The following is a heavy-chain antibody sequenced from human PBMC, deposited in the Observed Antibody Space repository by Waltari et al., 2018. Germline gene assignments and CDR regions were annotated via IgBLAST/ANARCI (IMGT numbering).Heavy chain of an antibody. Sequence: QVQLVQSGAEVKKPGSSVKVSCKASGGTFSSDAISWVRQAPGQGLEWMGGIIPIFGTANYAQKFQGRVTITADESTSTAYMELSSLRSEDTAVYYCAREVGSPQWLVVGDAFDIWGQGTMVTVSS. D-gene: IGHD6-19*01. CDR1: GGTFSSDA. J-gene: IGHJ3*02. V-gene: IGHV1-69*13. CDR3: AREVGSPQWLVVGDAFDI. CDR2: IIPIFGTA.